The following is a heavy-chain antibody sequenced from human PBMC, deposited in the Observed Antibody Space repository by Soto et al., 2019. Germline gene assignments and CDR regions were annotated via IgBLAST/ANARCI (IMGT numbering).Heavy chain of an antibody. CDR1: GFTFSTYW. CDR2: INQDESKK. J-gene: IGHJ4*02. CDR3: AGAIAAAGGL. V-gene: IGHV3-7*01. Sequence: GGSLRLSCAASGFTFSTYWMRWVRQAPGKGLEWVANINQDESKKYYVDSVKGRFTISRDNAKNSLYLQMNSLRAEDTAMYYCAGAIAAAGGLWGQGTLVTVSS. D-gene: IGHD6-13*01.